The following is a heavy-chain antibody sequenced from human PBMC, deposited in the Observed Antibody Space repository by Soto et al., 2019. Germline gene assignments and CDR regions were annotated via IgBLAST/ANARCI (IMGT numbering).Heavy chain of an antibody. D-gene: IGHD6-13*01. CDR3: ARPWYSSSWPLFDY. CDR1: GYTLTELS. J-gene: IGHJ4*02. V-gene: IGHV1-46*03. Sequence: ASVKLSCKVSGYTLTELSMHWVRHAPGQGLEWMGIINPSGGSTSYAQKLQGRVTMTRDTSTSTVYMELSSLRSEDTAVYYCARPWYSSSWPLFDYWGQGTLVTVSS. CDR2: INPSGGST.